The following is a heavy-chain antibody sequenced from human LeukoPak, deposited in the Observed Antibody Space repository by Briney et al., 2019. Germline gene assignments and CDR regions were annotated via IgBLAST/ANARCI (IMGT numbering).Heavy chain of an antibody. Sequence: GGSLRLSCAASGFTFCSYEMNWVRQAPGKGLEWVSYISGSASTIYYADSMKGRFTISRDNAKNSLYLQMNSLRAEDTAVYYCARDRYYGSGSWDYWGQGSLVTVSS. J-gene: IGHJ4*02. CDR2: ISGSASTI. D-gene: IGHD3-10*01. CDR3: ARDRYYGSGSWDY. CDR1: GFTFCSYE. V-gene: IGHV3-48*03.